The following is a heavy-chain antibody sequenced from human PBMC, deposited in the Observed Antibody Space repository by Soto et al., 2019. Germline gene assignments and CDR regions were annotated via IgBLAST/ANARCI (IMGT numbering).Heavy chain of an antibody. CDR1: GGSIDNYEYY. CDR2: IYYSGRT. D-gene: IGHD6-6*01. J-gene: IGHJ4*02. CDR3: ARDRSNSPDYFDF. V-gene: IGHV4-30-4*01. Sequence: SETLSLTCTVSGGSIDNYEYYWTWIRQPPGKGLEWVGYIYYSGRTNYNPSLNSRLTISLDTSKNQFSLRLTSVSAADTAMYYCARDRSNSPDYFDFWGQGTLVTVSS.